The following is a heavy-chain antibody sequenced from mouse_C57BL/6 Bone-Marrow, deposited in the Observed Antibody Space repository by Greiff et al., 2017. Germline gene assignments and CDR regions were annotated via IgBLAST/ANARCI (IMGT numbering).Heavy chain of an antibody. V-gene: IGHV5-17*01. J-gene: IGHJ2*01. CDR1: GFTFSDYG. CDR2: ISSGSSTI. Sequence: VQRVVSGGGLVKPGGSLKLSCAASGFTFSDYGMHWVRQAPEKGLEWVAYISSGSSTIYYADTVKGRFTISRDNAKNTLFLQMTSLRSEDTAMFYCARLASYYFDYWGQGTTLTVSS. CDR3: ARLASYYFDY.